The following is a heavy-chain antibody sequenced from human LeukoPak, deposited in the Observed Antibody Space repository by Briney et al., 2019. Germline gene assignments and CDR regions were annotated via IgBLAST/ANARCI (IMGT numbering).Heavy chain of an antibody. Sequence: SETLPLTCTVSGGSISSGSYYWSWIRQPAGKGLEWIGRIYTSGSTNYNPSLKSRVTISVDTSKNQFSLKLSSVTAADTAVYYCASTYYGSGSADYWGQGTLVTVSS. CDR2: IYTSGST. CDR3: ASTYYGSGSADY. D-gene: IGHD3-10*01. CDR1: GGSISSGSYY. J-gene: IGHJ4*02. V-gene: IGHV4-61*02.